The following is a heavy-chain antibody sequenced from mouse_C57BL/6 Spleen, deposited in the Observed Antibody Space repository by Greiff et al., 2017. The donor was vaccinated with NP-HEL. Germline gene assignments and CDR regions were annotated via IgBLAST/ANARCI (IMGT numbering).Heavy chain of an antibody. CDR3: ASQLVYAMDY. J-gene: IGHJ4*01. V-gene: IGHV5-6*01. Sequence: EVMLVESGGDLVKPGGSLKLSCAASGFTFSSYGMSWVRQTPDKRLEWVATISSGGSYTYYPDSVKGRFTISRDNAKNTLYLQMSSLKSEDTAMYYCASQLVYAMDYWGQGTSVTVSS. D-gene: IGHD4-1*01. CDR1: GFTFSSYG. CDR2: ISSGGSYT.